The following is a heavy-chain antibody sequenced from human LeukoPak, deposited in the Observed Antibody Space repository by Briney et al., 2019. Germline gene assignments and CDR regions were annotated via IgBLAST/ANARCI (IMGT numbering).Heavy chain of an antibody. V-gene: IGHV5-51*01. CDR1: GYSFTSYW. D-gene: IGHD2-2*01. CDR2: IYPGDSDT. CDR3: ARRHSSTSWYYYYYMDV. Sequence: GESLKISCKGSGYSFTSYWIGWVRQMPGKGLEWMGFIYPGDSDTRYSPSFQGQVTLSADKTISTAYLQGSSLKGSDTGMYDCARRHSSTSWYYYYYMDVWGKGTTVTVSS. J-gene: IGHJ6*03.